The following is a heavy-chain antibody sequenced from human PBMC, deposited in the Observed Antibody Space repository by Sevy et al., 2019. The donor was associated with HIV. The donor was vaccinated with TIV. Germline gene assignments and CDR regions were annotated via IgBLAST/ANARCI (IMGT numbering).Heavy chain of an antibody. J-gene: IGHJ4*02. CDR1: GGSITSYY. CDR3: AKVTYYYDSRGYPNYYFDY. CDR2: IYNNGNT. Sequence: SETLSLTCTVSGGSITSYYWSWIRQPPGNGLEWIGNIYNNGNTNYNPSLRSRVTISVDRSKNQFYLKLSSVTAADTAVYYCAKVTYYYDSRGYPNYYFDYWGQGTLVTVSS. V-gene: IGHV4-59*13. D-gene: IGHD3-22*01.